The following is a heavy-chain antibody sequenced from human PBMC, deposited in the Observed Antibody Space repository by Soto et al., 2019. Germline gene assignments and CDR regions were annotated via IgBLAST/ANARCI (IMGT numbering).Heavy chain of an antibody. CDR1: GFTFDDYA. Sequence: QAGGSLRLSCAASGFTFDDYAMHWVRQAPGKGLEWVSGISWNSGSIGYADSVKGRFTISRDNAKNSLYLQMNSLRAEDTALYYCAKDMSPPHSGWYEFYYYYGMDVWGQGTTVTVSS. V-gene: IGHV3-9*01. CDR2: ISWNSGSI. J-gene: IGHJ6*02. D-gene: IGHD6-19*01. CDR3: AKDMSPPHSGWYEFYYYYGMDV.